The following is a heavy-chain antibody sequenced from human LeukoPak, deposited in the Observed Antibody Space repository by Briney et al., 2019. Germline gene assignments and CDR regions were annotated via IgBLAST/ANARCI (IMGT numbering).Heavy chain of an antibody. CDR2: IYYSGST. J-gene: IGHJ4*02. CDR3: ARGGTTFEGDY. V-gene: IGHV4-39*01. CDR1: GGSISSSSYY. D-gene: IGHD2/OR15-2a*01. Sequence: SETLSLTCTVSGGSISSSSYYWGWIRQPPGKGLEWIGSIYYSGSTYYNPSLKSRVTISVDTSKNQFSLKLSSVTAADTAVYYCARGGTTFEGDYWGQGTLVTVSP.